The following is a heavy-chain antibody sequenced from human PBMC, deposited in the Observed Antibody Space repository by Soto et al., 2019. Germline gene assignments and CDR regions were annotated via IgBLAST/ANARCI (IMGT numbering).Heavy chain of an antibody. CDR3: ARTSLDSSGYYRSPKYYYYGMDV. CDR1: GYTFTGYY. V-gene: IGHV1-2*04. J-gene: IGHJ6*02. D-gene: IGHD3-22*01. CDR2: INPNSGGT. Sequence: GASVKVSCKASGYTFTGYYMHWVRQAPGQGLEWMGWINPNSGGTNYAQKFQGWVTMTRDTSISTAYMELSRLRSEDTAVYYCARTSLDSSGYYRSPKYYYYGMDVWGQGTKVTVSS.